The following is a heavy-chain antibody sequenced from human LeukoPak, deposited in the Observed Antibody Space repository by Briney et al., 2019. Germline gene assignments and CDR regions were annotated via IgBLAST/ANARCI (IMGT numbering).Heavy chain of an antibody. CDR1: GFIFSDYY. CDR3: ARSAAGTYY. D-gene: IGHD1-1*01. J-gene: IGHJ4*02. CDR2: ISSSSSYK. V-gene: IGHV3-11*06. Sequence: GGSLRLSCAASGFIFSDYYMSWVRQAPGKGLEWVSSISSSSSYKYYTDSVKGRFTISRDNAKNSLYLQMNSLRAEDTAVYYCARSAAGTYYWGQGTLVTVSS.